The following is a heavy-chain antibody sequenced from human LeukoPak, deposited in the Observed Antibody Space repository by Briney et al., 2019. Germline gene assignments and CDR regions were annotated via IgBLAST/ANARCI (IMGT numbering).Heavy chain of an antibody. CDR2: IYYSGST. D-gene: IGHD1-26*01. V-gene: IGHV4-59*08. CDR3: ARGQGGATSGYFDY. CDR1: GGSISSYY. J-gene: IGHJ4*02. Sequence: SETLSLTCTVSGGSISSYYWSWIRQPPGKGLEWIGYIYYSGSTNYNPSLKSRVTISVDTSKNQFSLKLSSVTAADTAVYYCARGQGGATSGYFDYWGQGTLITVSS.